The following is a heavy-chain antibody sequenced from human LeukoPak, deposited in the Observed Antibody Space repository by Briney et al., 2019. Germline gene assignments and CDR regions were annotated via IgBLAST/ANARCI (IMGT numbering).Heavy chain of an antibody. CDR3: ARVGDHFHWYFDL. Sequence: GGSLRLSCAASGFTVGSKYMNRVRQAPGKGLEWVSILYSGSDTYYSDSVKGRFTISRDDSKNTLSLQMNSLRTEDTAVYYCARVGDHFHWYFDLWGRGTLVTVSS. V-gene: IGHV3-53*01. CDR2: LYSGSDT. CDR1: GFTVGSKY. D-gene: IGHD3-10*01. J-gene: IGHJ2*01.